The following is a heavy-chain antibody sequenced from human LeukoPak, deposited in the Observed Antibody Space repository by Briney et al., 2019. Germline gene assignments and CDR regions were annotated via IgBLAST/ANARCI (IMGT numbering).Heavy chain of an antibody. D-gene: IGHD6-13*01. CDR2: ISAGGGDR. J-gene: IGHJ4*02. CDR3: AKDAAGPEY. V-gene: IGHV3-23*01. CDR1: GFTFSRYS. Sequence: GGSLRLSCAASGFTFSRYSMSWVRQVPGKGLEWVSGISAGGGDRWYPDSVKGRFTISRDNSKNTLFLQMNSLTVEDTAIYYCAKDAAGPEYWGQGTRVTVSS.